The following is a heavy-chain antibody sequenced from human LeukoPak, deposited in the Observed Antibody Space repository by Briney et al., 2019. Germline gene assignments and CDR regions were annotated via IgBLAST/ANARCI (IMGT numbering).Heavy chain of an antibody. CDR3: ARDRIAVAATETSFDY. V-gene: IGHV3-21*01. D-gene: IGHD6-19*01. J-gene: IGHJ4*02. CDR2: ISGSSSYI. CDR1: GFTFSSYN. Sequence: GGALRLSCAASGFTFSSYNMNWVRQAPGKGLEWVSSISGSSSYIYYADSGKGRFTISRGNAKNSLYLQMSSLRAEDTAMYYCARDRIAVAATETSFDYWGQGTLVTVSS.